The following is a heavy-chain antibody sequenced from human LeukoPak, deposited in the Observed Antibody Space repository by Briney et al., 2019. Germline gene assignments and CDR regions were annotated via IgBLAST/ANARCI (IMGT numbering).Heavy chain of an antibody. Sequence: PGGSLRLSCAASGFTFSSYAMSWVRRAPGKGLEWVSAISGSGGSTYYADSVKGRFAISRDNSKNTLYLQMNSLRAEDTAVYYCAKKPHYYGSGSYYADYWGQGTLVTVSS. V-gene: IGHV3-23*01. J-gene: IGHJ4*02. D-gene: IGHD3-10*01. CDR1: GFTFSSYA. CDR2: ISGSGGST. CDR3: AKKPHYYGSGSYYADY.